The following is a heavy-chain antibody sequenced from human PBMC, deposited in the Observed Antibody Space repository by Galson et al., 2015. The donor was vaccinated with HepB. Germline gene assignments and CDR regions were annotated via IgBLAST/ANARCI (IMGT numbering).Heavy chain of an antibody. CDR1: GFSLSTSGVG. CDR2: IYWNDDK. D-gene: IGHD3-22*01. V-gene: IGHV2-5*01. CDR3: AHRPGWYYDSSGYNDAFDI. J-gene: IGHJ3*02. Sequence: PALVKPTQTLTLTCTFSGFSLSTSGVGVGWIRQPPGKALEWLALIYWNDDKRYSPSLKSRLTITKDTSKNQVVLTMTNMDPVDTATYYRAHRPGWYYDSSGYNDAFDIWGQGTMVTVSS.